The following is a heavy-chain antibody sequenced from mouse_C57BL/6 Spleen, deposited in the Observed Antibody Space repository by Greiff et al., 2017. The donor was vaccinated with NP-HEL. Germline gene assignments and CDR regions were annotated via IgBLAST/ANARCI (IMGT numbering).Heavy chain of an antibody. CDR1: GYTFTSYW. D-gene: IGHD2-4*01. V-gene: IGHV1-72*01. CDR2: IDPNRGGT. CDR3: ARHYDYDVGCAY. J-gene: IGHJ3*01. Sequence: VQLQQPGAELVKPGASVKLSCKASGYTFTSYWMHWVKQRPGRGLEWIGRIDPNRGGTKYNEKFKSKATLTVDKPASTAYMQLSSLTSEDSAVYYCARHYDYDVGCAYWGQGTLVTVSA.